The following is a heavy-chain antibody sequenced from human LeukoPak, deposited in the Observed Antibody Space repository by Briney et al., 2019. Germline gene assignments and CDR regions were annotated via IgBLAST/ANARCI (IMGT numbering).Heavy chain of an antibody. CDR2: ISSSGSTI. D-gene: IGHD3-10*02. Sequence: RPGGSLRLSCAASGFTFSSYEMNWVRQAPGKGLEWVSYISSSGSTIYYADSVKGRFTISRDNATNSLYLQMNSLRAEDTAVYYCEELGITMIGGVWGKGKTVTISS. CDR1: GFTFSSYE. V-gene: IGHV3-48*03. J-gene: IGHJ6*04. CDR3: EELGITMIGGV.